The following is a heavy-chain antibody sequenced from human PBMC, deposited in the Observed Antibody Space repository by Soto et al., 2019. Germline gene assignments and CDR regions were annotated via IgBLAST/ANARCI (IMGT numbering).Heavy chain of an antibody. J-gene: IGHJ6*02. CDR3: ARDWYDILTGSKYYGMDV. V-gene: IGHV4-31*03. CDR1: GGSISSGGYY. Sequence: QVQLQESGPGLVKPSQTLSLTCTVSGGSISSGGYYWSWIRQHPGKGLEWIGYIYYSGSTYYNPSLKSRVTISVDTSKNQFSLKLSSVTAADTAVYYCARDWYDILTGSKYYGMDVWGQGTTVTVSS. CDR2: IYYSGST. D-gene: IGHD3-9*01.